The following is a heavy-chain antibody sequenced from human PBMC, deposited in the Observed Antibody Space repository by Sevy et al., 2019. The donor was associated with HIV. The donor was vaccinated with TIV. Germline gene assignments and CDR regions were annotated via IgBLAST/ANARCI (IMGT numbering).Heavy chain of an antibody. Sequence: SETLSLTCTVSGYSISSGYWWDWFRRPPGKGLQWIGAIYYRGETQYNPSLKSRVTISRDTSKNQFSLNLASMTAADTAVYYCASHDWGREDYWGQGALVTVSS. V-gene: IGHV4-38-2*02. CDR3: ASHDWGREDY. D-gene: IGHD7-27*01. J-gene: IGHJ4*02. CDR2: IYYRGET. CDR1: GYSISSGYW.